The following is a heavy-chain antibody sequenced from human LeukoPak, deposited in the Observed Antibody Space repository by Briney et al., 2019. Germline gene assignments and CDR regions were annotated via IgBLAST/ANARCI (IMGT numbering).Heavy chain of an antibody. V-gene: IGHV3-7*03. CDR2: IRQDGSEK. Sequence: GGSLRLSCAASGFTFSNYWMHWDRQAPGKGLEWVANIRQDGSEKYCVDSVKGRFTISRDNAKNSLYLQMNSLRAEDTAVYYCARRYFDYWGQGTLVTVSS. CDR3: ARRYFDY. CDR1: GFTFSNYW. J-gene: IGHJ4*02.